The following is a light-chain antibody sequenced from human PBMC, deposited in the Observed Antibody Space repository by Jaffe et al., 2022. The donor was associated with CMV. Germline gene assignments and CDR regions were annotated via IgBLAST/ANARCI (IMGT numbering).Light chain of an antibody. CDR1: QSVSSK. CDR2: GAS. V-gene: IGKV3-15*01. J-gene: IGKJ1*01. CDR3: QQHNDWPRT. Sequence: EIVMTQSPATLSVSPGEKATLSCRASQSVSSKLAWYQQKPGQAPRLLIYGASTRATGIPARFSGSGSGAEFTLTINSLQSEDFAVYYCQQHNDWPRTFGQGTKVEIK.